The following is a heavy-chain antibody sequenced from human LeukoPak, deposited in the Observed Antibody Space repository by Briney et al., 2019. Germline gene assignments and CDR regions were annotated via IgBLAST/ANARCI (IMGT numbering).Heavy chain of an antibody. CDR1: GGSFSGYY. V-gene: IGHV4-34*01. CDR3: ARGGGYCSY. Sequence: SQTLSLTCAVYGGSFSGYYWSWIRQPPGKGLEWIGEINHSGSTNYNPSLKSRVTISVDTSKNQFSLKLSSVTAADTAVYYCARGGGYCSYWGQGTLVTVSS. CDR2: INHSGST. J-gene: IGHJ4*02. D-gene: IGHD2-15*01.